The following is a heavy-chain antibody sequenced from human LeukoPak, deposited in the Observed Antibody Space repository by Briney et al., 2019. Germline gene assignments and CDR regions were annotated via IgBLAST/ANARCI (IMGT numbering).Heavy chain of an antibody. CDR3: ARGSTSCYRLWRECYFDY. Sequence: ASVKVSCKSSGYTFTGYYMHWVRQAPGQRLEWMGWVNPNSGGTNYAQKFQGRVTMTRDTSISTAYMELSRLRSDDTAVYYCARGSTSCYRLWRECYFDYWGQGTLVTVSS. D-gene: IGHD2-2*01. J-gene: IGHJ4*02. CDR1: GYTFTGYY. V-gene: IGHV1-2*02. CDR2: VNPNSGGT.